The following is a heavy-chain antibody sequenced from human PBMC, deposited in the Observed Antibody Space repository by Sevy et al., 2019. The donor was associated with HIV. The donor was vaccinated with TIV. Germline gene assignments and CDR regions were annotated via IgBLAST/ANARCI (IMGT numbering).Heavy chain of an antibody. Sequence: GGSLRLSCAASGFTFSDYCMSWVRQAPGKGLEWVSYISSSGSTIYYTDSVKGRFTISRDNAKNSLYLQMNSLRAEDTAVYYCARDRYTYGSYSFDYWGQGTLVTVSS. V-gene: IGHV3-11*01. J-gene: IGHJ4*02. D-gene: IGHD5-18*01. CDR3: ARDRYTYGSYSFDY. CDR1: GFTFSDYC. CDR2: ISSSGSTI.